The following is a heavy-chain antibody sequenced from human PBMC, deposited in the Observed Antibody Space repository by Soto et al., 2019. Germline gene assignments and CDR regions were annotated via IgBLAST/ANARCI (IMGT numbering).Heavy chain of an antibody. D-gene: IGHD3-3*01. Sequence: GGSLRLSCAASGFTFSNAWMSWVRQAPGKGLEWVGRIKSKTDGGTTDYAAPVKGRFTISRDDSKNALYLQMNSLKTEDTAVYSCTTDWSLHAYDDYWGQGTLVTVSS. J-gene: IGHJ4*02. CDR1: GFTFSNAW. V-gene: IGHV3-15*01. CDR3: TTDWSLHAYDDY. CDR2: IKSKTDGGTT.